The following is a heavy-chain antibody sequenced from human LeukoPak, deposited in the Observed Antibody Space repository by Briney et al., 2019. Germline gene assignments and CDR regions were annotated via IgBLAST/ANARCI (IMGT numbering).Heavy chain of an antibody. CDR1: GFTFSSYS. Sequence: GGSLRLSCAASGFTFSSYSMNWVRQAPGKGLEWVANIKQDGSERYYVDSVKGRFTISRDNAKNSLYLQMNSLRVEDTAVYYCARDPSAWSGYFDYWGQGTLVTVSS. D-gene: IGHD2-8*02. CDR3: ARDPSAWSGYFDY. CDR2: IKQDGSER. J-gene: IGHJ4*02. V-gene: IGHV3-7*01.